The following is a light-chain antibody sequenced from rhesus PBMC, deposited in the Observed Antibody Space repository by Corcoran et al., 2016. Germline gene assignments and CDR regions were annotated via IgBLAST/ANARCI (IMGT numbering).Light chain of an antibody. CDR3: QQYNSAPIT. V-gene: IGKV1-37*01. J-gene: IGKJ4*01. CDR1: QGISSS. Sequence: DIQMTQSPSSLSASVGDTVTITCRASQGISSSLAWYQQKPGKAPKPLIYYASTLESGVPSRVSGRGSGTEFTLTISSLQPDEFATYYVQQYNSAPITFGGGTKVEIK. CDR2: YAS.